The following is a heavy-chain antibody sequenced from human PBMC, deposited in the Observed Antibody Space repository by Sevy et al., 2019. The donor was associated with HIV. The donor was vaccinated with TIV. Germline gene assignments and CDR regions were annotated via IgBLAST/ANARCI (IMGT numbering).Heavy chain of an antibody. CDR2: ISGRGGST. Sequence: GWSLRLSCAASGFTFSSYAMSWVRQAPGKGLEWVSAISGRGGSTYYADSVKGRFTISRDNSKNTLYLQMTSRRAEDTAVYYGAKASNGYYGSGREGYYFDYWGQGTLVTVSS. J-gene: IGHJ4*02. V-gene: IGHV3-23*01. CDR1: GFTFSSYA. CDR3: AKASNGYYGSGREGYYFDY. D-gene: IGHD3-10*01.